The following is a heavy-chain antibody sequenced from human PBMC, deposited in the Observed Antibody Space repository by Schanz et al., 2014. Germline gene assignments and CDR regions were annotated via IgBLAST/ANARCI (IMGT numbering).Heavy chain of an antibody. Sequence: EMQLLESGGGLAQPGGSLRLSCAASGFTLSNYAMSWVRQAPGKGLEWVANIKRDGSEKNYLDSVKGRFTISRDNAKNSLFLQMNSLRAEDTAVYFCVSQTGSPNYWGQGTLVTVSS. D-gene: IGHD6-13*01. CDR3: VSQTGSPNY. J-gene: IGHJ4*02. CDR1: GFTLSNYA. V-gene: IGHV3-7*01. CDR2: IKRDGSEK.